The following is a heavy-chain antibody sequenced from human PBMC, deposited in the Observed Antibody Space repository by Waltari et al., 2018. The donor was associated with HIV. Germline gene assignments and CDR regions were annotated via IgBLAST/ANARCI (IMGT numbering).Heavy chain of an antibody. CDR3: ARGGLGGYYYGMDV. CDR2: IHSSSSPI. Sequence: EVQLVESGGGLVQPGGSLRLSCAASQFTFSSHNMNWVRQAPGKGLEWVSYIHSSSSPIYYADSVKGRFTISRDNAKNSLYLQMNSLRAEDTAVYYCARGGLGGYYYGMDVWGQGTTVTVSS. J-gene: IGHJ6*02. CDR1: QFTFSSHN. V-gene: IGHV3-48*01. D-gene: IGHD1-26*01.